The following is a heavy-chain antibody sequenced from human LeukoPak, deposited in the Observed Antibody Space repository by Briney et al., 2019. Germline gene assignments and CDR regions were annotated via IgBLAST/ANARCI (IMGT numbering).Heavy chain of an antibody. J-gene: IGHJ4*02. Sequence: GGSPRLSCAASGFTFSSYAMSWVRQAPGKGLEWVSAISGSGGSTYYADSVKGRFTISRDNSKNTLYLQMNSLRAEDTAVYYCAKDRSDNSTWYVGSHWGQGTLVTVSS. CDR1: GFTFSSYA. D-gene: IGHD2/OR15-2a*01. CDR3: AKDRSDNSTWYVGSH. V-gene: IGHV3-23*01. CDR2: ISGSGGST.